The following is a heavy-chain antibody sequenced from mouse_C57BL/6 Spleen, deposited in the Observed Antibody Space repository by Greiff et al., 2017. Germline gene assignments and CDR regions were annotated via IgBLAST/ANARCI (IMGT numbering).Heavy chain of an antibody. CDR3: AGITTVVGHWYFDV. J-gene: IGHJ1*03. Sequence: QVQLQQSGAELVRPGTSVKVSCKASGYAFTNYLIEWVKQRPGQGLEWIGVINPGSGGTNYNEKFKGKATLTADKSSSTAYMQLSSLTSEDSAVYFGAGITTVVGHWYFDVWGTGTTVTVSS. V-gene: IGHV1-54*01. CDR1: GYAFTNYL. D-gene: IGHD1-1*01. CDR2: INPGSGGT.